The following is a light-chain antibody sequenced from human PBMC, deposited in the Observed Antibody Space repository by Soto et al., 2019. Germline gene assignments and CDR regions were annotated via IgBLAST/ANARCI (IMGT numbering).Light chain of an antibody. Sequence: QPVLTQPPSVSGAPGQRVTISCTGSSSNIGAGYDVHWYQQLPGTAPKLLIYGNSNRPSGVPDRFSGSKSGTSASLAITGLQAEDEADYYCQLYMGSGIGVFGGGTKLTVL. CDR3: QLYMGSGIGV. V-gene: IGLV1-40*01. J-gene: IGLJ3*02. CDR1: SSNIGAGYD. CDR2: GNS.